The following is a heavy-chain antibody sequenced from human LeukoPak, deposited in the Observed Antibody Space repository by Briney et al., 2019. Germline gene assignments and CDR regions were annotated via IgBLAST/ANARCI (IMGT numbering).Heavy chain of an antibody. D-gene: IGHD4-17*01. CDR2: ISYDGSNK. J-gene: IGHJ4*02. CDR3: AKGAFKKRLYGDCIDY. Sequence: GGSQRLSCAASGFTFSSYGMHWVRQAPGKGLEWVAVISYDGSNKYYADSVKGRFTISRDNSKNTLYLQMNSLRAEDTAVYYCAKGAFKKRLYGDCIDYWGQGTLVTVSS. V-gene: IGHV3-30*18. CDR1: GFTFSSYG.